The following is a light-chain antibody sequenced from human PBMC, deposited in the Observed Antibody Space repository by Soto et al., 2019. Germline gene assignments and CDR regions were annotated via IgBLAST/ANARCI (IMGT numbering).Light chain of an antibody. CDR3: QQYGTSRT. CDR1: QSVRNNF. J-gene: IGKJ4*01. Sequence: IVLTQSPATLSLSPGDGATLSCWASQSVRNNFLAWYQKRPGQAPRLLIHAASIRATGPPDRFSGSASGTDFTLIISKLEPEDFAVYYCQQYGTSRTFGGGTKVEIK. V-gene: IGKV3-20*01. CDR2: AAS.